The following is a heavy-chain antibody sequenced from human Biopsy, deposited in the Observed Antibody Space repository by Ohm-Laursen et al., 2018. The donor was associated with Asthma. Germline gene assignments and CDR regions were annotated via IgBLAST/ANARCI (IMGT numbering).Heavy chain of an antibody. D-gene: IGHD6-19*01. V-gene: IGHV3-30*04. CDR3: AKEGVAGTHIED. CDR1: RFTYE. J-gene: IGHJ4*02. CDR2: ISYDGSSI. Sequence: SLRLSCSASRFTYEMHWVRQAPGRGLEWVAVISYDGSSIYYADSVKGRFTIFRDNSKNTLSLQMNSLTAEDTAVYYCAKEGVAGTHIEDWGQGTLVTVSS.